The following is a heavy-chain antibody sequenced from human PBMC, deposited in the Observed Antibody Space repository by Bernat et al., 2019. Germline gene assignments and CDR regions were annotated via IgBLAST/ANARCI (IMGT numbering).Heavy chain of an antibody. V-gene: IGHV3-49*04. D-gene: IGHD4-17*01. CDR3: TRDPMTTVTGYYYYYYMDV. CDR1: GFTFGDYA. Sequence: EVQLVESGGGLVQPGRSLRLSCTASGFTFGDYAMSWVRQAPGKGLEWVGFIRSKAYGGTTEYAASVKGRFTISRDDSKSIADLQMNSLKTEDTAVYYCTRDPMTTVTGYYYYYYMDVWGKGTTVTVSS. CDR2: IRSKAYGGTT. J-gene: IGHJ6*03.